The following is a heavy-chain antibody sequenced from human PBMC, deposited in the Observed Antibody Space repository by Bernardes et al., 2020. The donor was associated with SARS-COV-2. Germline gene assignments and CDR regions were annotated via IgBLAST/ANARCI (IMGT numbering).Heavy chain of an antibody. CDR1: GGYINFYY. J-gene: IGHJ4*02. CDR3: ARESNNNYFDS. D-gene: IGHD3-3*01. V-gene: IGHV4-59*01. CDR2: IYHSGST. Sequence: SETLSLTCTVSGGYINFYYWTWIRLPPEKGLEWIGNIYHSGSTQYNPSLKSRVTISLGTSKNQFSLKLSSVTAADTAVYYCARESNNNYFDSWGQGTLVTVSS.